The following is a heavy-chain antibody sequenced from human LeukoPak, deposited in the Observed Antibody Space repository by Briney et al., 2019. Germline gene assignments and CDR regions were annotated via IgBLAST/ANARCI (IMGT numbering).Heavy chain of an antibody. CDR2: ISSSGRTI. V-gene: IGHV3-48*01. CDR1: GFTFRSYS. J-gene: IGHJ5*02. Sequence: PGGSLRLSCAASGFTFRSYSMNWVRQAPGKGLEWVSYISSSGRTIYYADSVKGRFTISRDNAKNSLFLQMNSLRAEDTAVYYCARAKWVGTTDNWFDPWGQGTLVTVSS. D-gene: IGHD1-1*01. CDR3: ARAKWVGTTDNWFDP.